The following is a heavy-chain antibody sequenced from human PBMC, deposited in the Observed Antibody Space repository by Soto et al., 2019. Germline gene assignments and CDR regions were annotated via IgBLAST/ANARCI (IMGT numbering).Heavy chain of an antibody. CDR2: IKGDESGT. CDR1: GFTFSSYW. Sequence: EVKLVESGGGLVQPGGSLRLSCAASGFTFSSYWMHWVRQAPGKGLVWVARIKGDESGTNYADSVKGRFTISRDNAKNTLYLQMNSLRAEDTAVYYCARGGLGTYLLDFWGQGTLVTVSS. CDR3: ARGGLGTYLLDF. V-gene: IGHV3-74*01. D-gene: IGHD3-10*01. J-gene: IGHJ4*02.